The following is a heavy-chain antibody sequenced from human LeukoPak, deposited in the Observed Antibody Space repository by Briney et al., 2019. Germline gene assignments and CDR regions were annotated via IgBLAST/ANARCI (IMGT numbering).Heavy chain of an antibody. D-gene: IGHD1-26*01. V-gene: IGHV3-21*01. CDR1: GFTFSSYS. J-gene: IGHJ4*02. CDR2: ISSSSSYI. CDR3: ARGAGAKDPYYFDY. Sequence: GGSLRLSCAASGFTFSSYSINWVRQAPGKGLEWVSSISSSSSYIYYADSVKGRFTISRDNAKNSLYLQMNSLRAEDTAVYYCARGAGAKDPYYFDYWGQGTLVTVSS.